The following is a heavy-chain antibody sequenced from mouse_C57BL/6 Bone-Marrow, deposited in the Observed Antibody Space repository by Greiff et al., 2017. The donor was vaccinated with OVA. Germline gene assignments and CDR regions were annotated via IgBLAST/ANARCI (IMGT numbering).Heavy chain of an antibody. J-gene: IGHJ4*01. CDR3: ARFPYGNYGGDAMDY. D-gene: IGHD2-1*01. CDR2: INPNNGGT. Sequence: EVQLQQSGPELVKPGASVKIPCKASGYTFTDYNMDWVKQSHGKSLEWIGDINPNNGGTIYNQKFKGKATLTVDKSSSTAYMELRSLTSEDTAVYYCARFPYGNYGGDAMDYWGQGTSVTVSS. CDR1: GYTFTDYN. V-gene: IGHV1-18*01.